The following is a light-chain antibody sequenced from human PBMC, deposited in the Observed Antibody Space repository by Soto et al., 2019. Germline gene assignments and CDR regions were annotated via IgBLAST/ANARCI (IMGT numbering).Light chain of an antibody. V-gene: IGKV1-9*01. CDR1: QGIRSY. CDR2: AAS. CDR3: QQLNSYPIT. J-gene: IGKJ5*01. Sequence: IQLTQSPSSLSASVGDRVTITCRASQGIRSYLAWYQQKPGKAPKLLIYAASTLRSCVPSRFSGSVSGTDFTLTISILQPEDFATYYCQQLNSYPITFGHGTRLEIK.